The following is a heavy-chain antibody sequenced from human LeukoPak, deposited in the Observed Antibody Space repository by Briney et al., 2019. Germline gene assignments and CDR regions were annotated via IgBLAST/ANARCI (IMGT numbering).Heavy chain of an antibody. CDR1: GYTFTGYG. Sequence: ASVKVSCTASGYTFTGYGFSWVRQAPGQGLEWMGRITTYNGNTNYAQKLQGRVTMTTDTSTTTAYMELRSLRSDDTAVYYCARYYYDSSGYYVFDYWGQGTLVTVSA. CDR2: ITTYNGNT. CDR3: ARYYYDSSGYYVFDY. V-gene: IGHV1-18*01. J-gene: IGHJ4*02. D-gene: IGHD3-22*01.